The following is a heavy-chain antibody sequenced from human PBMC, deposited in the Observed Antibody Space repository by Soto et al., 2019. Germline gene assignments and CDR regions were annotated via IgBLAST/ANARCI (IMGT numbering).Heavy chain of an antibody. CDR2: IYWDDDK. V-gene: IGHV2-5*02. CDR1: GFSLSTTEEG. J-gene: IGHJ4*02. Sequence: QITLKESGPTLVKPTQTLTLTCTFSGFSLSTTEEGVGWIRQPPGKAPEWLALIYWDDDKSYSPSLKTRLSISKNTSKNQVVVTVTYVDPVDTATYYCAHGSCFGADCYPNPYFDFWGQGILVTVSS. D-gene: IGHD2-21*02. CDR3: AHGSCFGADCYPNPYFDF.